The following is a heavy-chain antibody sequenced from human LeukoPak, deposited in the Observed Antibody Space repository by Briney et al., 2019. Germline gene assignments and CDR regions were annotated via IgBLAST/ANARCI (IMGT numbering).Heavy chain of an antibody. Sequence: ASVNVSCKASGYTFTSYGISWVRQAPGQGLEWMGGISAYNGNTYYAQKLQGRVTITRDTSASTAYMELSSLRSEDTAVYYCARDRLLMTTVTLYYGMDVWGQGTTVTVSS. CDR2: ISAYNGNT. CDR3: ARDRLLMTTVTLYYGMDV. CDR1: GYTFTSYG. V-gene: IGHV1-18*01. J-gene: IGHJ6*02. D-gene: IGHD4-17*01.